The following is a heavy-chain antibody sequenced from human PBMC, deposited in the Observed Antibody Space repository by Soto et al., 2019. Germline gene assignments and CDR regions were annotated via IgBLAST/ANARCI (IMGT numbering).Heavy chain of an antibody. CDR1: GGTFSTYA. J-gene: IGHJ6*02. D-gene: IGHD2-2*01. CDR2: IIPIFGTS. V-gene: IGHV1-69*06. Sequence: GASVKVSCKASGGTFSTYAISWIRQAPGQGLEWMGGIIPIFGTSNYAQRIQGRVTITADKSTSTAYMELRSLRSEDTAVYYCARDRRTVEKTRSYSYYHGMDVWGQGTTVTVSS. CDR3: ARDRRTVEKTRSYSYYHGMDV.